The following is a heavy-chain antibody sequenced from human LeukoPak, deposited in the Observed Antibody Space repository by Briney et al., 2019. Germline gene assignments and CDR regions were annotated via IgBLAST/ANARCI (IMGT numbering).Heavy chain of an antibody. V-gene: IGHV1-69*13. CDR2: IIPIFGTA. D-gene: IGHD3-10*01. CDR3: ARGYYYGSGSYYPLDY. Sequence: GASVKVSCKASGGTFSSYAISWVRQAPGQGLEWMGGIIPIFGTANYAQKFQGRVTITADESTSTAYMELSSLRSEDTAVYYCARGYYYGSGSYYPLDYWGQGTLVTVSS. J-gene: IGHJ4*02. CDR1: GGTFSSYA.